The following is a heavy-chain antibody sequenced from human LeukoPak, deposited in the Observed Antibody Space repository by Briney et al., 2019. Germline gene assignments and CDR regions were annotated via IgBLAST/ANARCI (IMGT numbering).Heavy chain of an antibody. D-gene: IGHD1-26*01. CDR1: GFTFGPYT. CDR3: AKDAQVGATYGMDV. V-gene: IGHV3-48*01. J-gene: IGHJ6*02. Sequence: PGGSLRLSCVASGFTFGPYTMNWVRQALGKGLEWISHITSSSDTKYYADSVKGRFTISRDNSKNTLYLQMNSLRAEDTAVYYCAKDAQVGATYGMDVWGQGTTVTVSS. CDR2: ITSSSDTK.